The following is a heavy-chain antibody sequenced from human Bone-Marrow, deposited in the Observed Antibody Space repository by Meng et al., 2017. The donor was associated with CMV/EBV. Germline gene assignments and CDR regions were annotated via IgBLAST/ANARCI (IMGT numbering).Heavy chain of an antibody. V-gene: IGHV3-21*01. J-gene: IGHJ5*02. CDR1: GFTFSSYS. Sequence: WGSLRLSCAASGFTFSSYSMNWVRQVPGKGLEWVSSITSSSSHINYADSEKGRITISRDNAKNSLYMQMNSLRAEDTAVYYCARSNYVRIGYGWFDPWGQGTLVTVSS. D-gene: IGHD3-22*01. CDR3: ARSNYVRIGYGWFDP. CDR2: ITSSSSHI.